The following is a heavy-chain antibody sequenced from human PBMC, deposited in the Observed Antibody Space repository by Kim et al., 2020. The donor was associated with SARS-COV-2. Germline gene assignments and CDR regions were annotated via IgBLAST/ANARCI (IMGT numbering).Heavy chain of an antibody. CDR3: ARGGGGTTVVTLGLGYYY. J-gene: IGHJ6*01. CDR1: GGSFSGYY. Sequence: SETLSHTCAVYGGSFSGYYWSWIRQPPGKGLEWIGEINHSGSTNYNPSLKSRVTISVDTSKNQFSLKLSSVTAADTAVYYCARGGGGTTVVTLGLGYYY. V-gene: IGHV4-34*01. CDR2: INHSGST. D-gene: IGHD4-17*01.